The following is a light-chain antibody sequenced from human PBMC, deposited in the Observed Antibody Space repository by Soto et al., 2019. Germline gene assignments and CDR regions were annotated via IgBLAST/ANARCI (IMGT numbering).Light chain of an antibody. CDR2: GTS. CDR1: QRLSSIN. CDR3: QQRNSWPLT. Sequence: EIVLTHSPGTLSLSPGEGATLSCRASQRLSSINFAWCHQKPGQAPRLLIYGTSSRATGIPDRFRGSGSGTDFTLTISSLEPEDFAFYYCQQRNSWPLTFGGGTKVDIK. J-gene: IGKJ4*01. V-gene: IGKV3D-20*02.